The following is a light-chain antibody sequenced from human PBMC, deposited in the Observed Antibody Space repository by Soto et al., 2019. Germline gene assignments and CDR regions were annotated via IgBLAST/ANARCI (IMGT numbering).Light chain of an antibody. CDR1: QSVSTW. CDR3: QQYIGYSWT. CDR2: KAS. Sequence: DIQMTQSPSTLSASVGDRVTITCRASQSVSTWLAWFQQKPGKAPKVLIYKASNLETGVPSRFSGSGSGTEFTLTISSLQPDDFATYYCQQYIGYSWTVGQGTKVEIK. J-gene: IGKJ1*01. V-gene: IGKV1-5*03.